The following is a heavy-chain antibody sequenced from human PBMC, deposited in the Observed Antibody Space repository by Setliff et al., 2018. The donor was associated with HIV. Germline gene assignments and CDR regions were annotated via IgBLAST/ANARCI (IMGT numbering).Heavy chain of an antibody. CDR3: ARDLVMSGYSSGYYYRTEYYFDY. CDR2: IIPILGIA. CDR1: GYSFTNYG. J-gene: IGHJ4*02. D-gene: IGHD3-22*01. Sequence: SVKVSCKASGYSFTNYGISWVRQAPGQGLEWMGGIIPILGIANYAQKFQGRVTITADKSTSTAYMELSSLRSEDTAVYYCARDLVMSGYSSGYYYRTEYYFDYWGQGTLVTVSS. V-gene: IGHV1-69*10.